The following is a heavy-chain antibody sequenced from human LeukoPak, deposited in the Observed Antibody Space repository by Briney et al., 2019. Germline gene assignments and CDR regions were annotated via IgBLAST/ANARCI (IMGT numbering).Heavy chain of an antibody. CDR1: GVSISSYY. Sequence: PSETLSLTCTVSGVSISSYYWTWIRQHPGKGLEWIGYIYYSGSTYYNPSLKSRVTISVDTSKNQFSLKLSSVSAADTAVYYCARDHRGAAAVWGQGTLVTVSS. CDR2: IYYSGST. CDR3: ARDHRGAAAV. D-gene: IGHD6-13*01. J-gene: IGHJ4*02. V-gene: IGHV4-59*06.